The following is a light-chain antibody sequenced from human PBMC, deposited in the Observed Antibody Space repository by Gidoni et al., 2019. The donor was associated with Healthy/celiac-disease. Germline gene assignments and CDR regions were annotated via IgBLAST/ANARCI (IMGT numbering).Light chain of an antibody. CDR2: KAS. CDR3: QPYNSYPYR. J-gene: IGKJ2*03. V-gene: IGKV1-5*03. CDR1: QSINSW. Sequence: DIQMTQSPSTLSASVGDRVIITCRASQSINSWLAWYQQKPGKAPKLLIYKASSLESGVPSRFSGSGSGTEFTLTISSLQPDDFATYYCQPYNSYPYRFGQGTKLEIK.